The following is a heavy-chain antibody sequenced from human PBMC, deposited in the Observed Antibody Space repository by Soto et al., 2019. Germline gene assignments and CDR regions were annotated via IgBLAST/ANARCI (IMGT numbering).Heavy chain of an antibody. J-gene: IGHJ5*02. D-gene: IGHD1-26*01. V-gene: IGHV4-30-4*01. Sequence: SETLSLTCTVSGGSISSGDYYWSWIRQPPGKGLKWIGYIYYSGSTYYNPSLKSRVTISVDTSKNQFSLKLSSVTAADTAVYYCARLQKGSPSDWFDPWGQGTLVTVSS. CDR1: GGSISSGDYY. CDR2: IYYSGST. CDR3: ARLQKGSPSDWFDP.